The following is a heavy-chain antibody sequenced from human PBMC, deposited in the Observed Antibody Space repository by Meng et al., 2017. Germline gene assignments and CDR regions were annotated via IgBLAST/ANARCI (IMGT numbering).Heavy chain of an antibody. D-gene: IGHD3-9*01. J-gene: IGHJ4*02. Sequence: GGSLRLSCAASGFTFDDYGMSWVRQAPGKGLEWVSGINWNGGSTGYADSVKGRFTISRDNAKNSLYLQMNSLRAEDTAVYYCARSQITYYVILTGYYSFRGLDYWGQGTLVTVSS. CDR1: GFTFDDYG. V-gene: IGHV3-20*04. CDR2: INWNGGST. CDR3: ARSQITYYVILTGYYSFRGLDY.